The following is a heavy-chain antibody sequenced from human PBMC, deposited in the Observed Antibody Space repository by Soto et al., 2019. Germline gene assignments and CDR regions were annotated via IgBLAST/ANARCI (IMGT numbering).Heavy chain of an antibody. CDR3: ARGGYYDKVWGKMNYYGLDV. CDR2: ISAYKDYT. J-gene: IGHJ6*02. V-gene: IGHV1-18*01. CDR1: GYTFIRYG. Sequence: QVRLVQSAAEVKKPGASVKVSCKASGYTFIRYGITWVRQAPGQGLEWMGWISAYKDYTNYAQKLQGRVTMTTDTSTSKVYMERRSMRSDDTAVYYCARGGYYDKVWGKMNYYGLDVWGQGTTVTVSS. D-gene: IGHD3-16*01.